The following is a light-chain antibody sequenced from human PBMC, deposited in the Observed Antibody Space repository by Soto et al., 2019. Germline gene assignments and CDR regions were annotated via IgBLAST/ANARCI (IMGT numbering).Light chain of an antibody. J-gene: IGKJ1*01. Sequence: EIVMTQSPATLSVSPGERATLSCRASQSVSSNLAWYQQKPGQAPRLLIYGASTRATGIPARFSVSGSGTEFTLTISILQSEDFAVYYCQHYNNWPRTFGQGTKVEIK. V-gene: IGKV3-15*01. CDR1: QSVSSN. CDR3: QHYNNWPRT. CDR2: GAS.